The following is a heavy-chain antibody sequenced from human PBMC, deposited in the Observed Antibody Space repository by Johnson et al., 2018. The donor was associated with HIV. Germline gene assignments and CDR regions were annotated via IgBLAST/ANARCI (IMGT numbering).Heavy chain of an antibody. Sequence: VQLVESGGGLVQPGRSLRLSCAASGFTFDDYAMHWVRQAPGKGLEWVSGISWNSGSIGSADSVKGRFPISRDTAKNSLYLQMNSLRAGDTAVYYCAKPSTESAFDIWGQGTMVTVSS. CDR3: AKPSTESAFDI. CDR1: GFTFDDYA. CDR2: ISWNSGSI. J-gene: IGHJ3*02. D-gene: IGHD1-1*01. V-gene: IGHV3-9*01.